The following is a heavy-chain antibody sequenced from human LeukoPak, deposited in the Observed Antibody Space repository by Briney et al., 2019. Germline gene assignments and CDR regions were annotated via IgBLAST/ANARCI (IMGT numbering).Heavy chain of an antibody. D-gene: IGHD5-12*01. CDR3: ARADYRGYDVLDY. CDR1: GFTFRDYW. V-gene: IGHV3-7*01. J-gene: IGHJ4*02. CDR2: INEDGSDK. Sequence: GGSLRLSCAGSGFTFRDYWMTWVRQTPGKGLEWGANINEDGSDKYYVDSVKGRFTISRDNAENSLFLQMNSLRAEDTAVYYCARADYRGYDVLDYWGQGTLVTVSS.